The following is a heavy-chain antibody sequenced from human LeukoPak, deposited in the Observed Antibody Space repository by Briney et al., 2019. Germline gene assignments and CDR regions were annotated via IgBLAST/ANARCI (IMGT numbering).Heavy chain of an antibody. CDR1: GFTFRDSA. CDR2: VSSSGANT. J-gene: IGHJ4*02. D-gene: IGHD2-15*01. CDR3: ARHFCSGGNCPIDY. Sequence: GGSLRLSCSASGFTFRDSAMTWVRQAPGKGMEWVSLVSSSGANTYYPDSVKGRFSVSRDNAKDTLYLQVNSLKASDTAMYFCARHFCSGGNCPIDYWGQGTLVTVSS. V-gene: IGHV3-23*01.